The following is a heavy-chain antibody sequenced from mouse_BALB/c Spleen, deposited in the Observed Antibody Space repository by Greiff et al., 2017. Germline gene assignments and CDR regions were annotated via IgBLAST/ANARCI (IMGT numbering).Heavy chain of an antibody. CDR1: GFSLTSYG. CDR2: IWSGGST. Sequence: QVQLQQSGPGLVQPSQSLSITCTASGFSLTSYGVHWVRQSPGKGLEWLGAIWSGGSTDYNAAFISRLSISKDNSKSQVFFKMNSLQANDTAIYYCARNNLLWLRRAMDYWGQGTSVTVSS. CDR3: ARNNLLWLRRAMDY. J-gene: IGHJ4*01. D-gene: IGHD2-9*01. V-gene: IGHV2-2*02.